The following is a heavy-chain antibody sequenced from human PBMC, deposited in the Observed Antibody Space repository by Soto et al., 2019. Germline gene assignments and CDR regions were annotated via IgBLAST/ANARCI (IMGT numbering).Heavy chain of an antibody. D-gene: IGHD3-10*01. CDR2: IKQDGSEK. V-gene: IGHV3-7*01. Sequence: GGSLRLSCAASGFTFNSYWMSWVRQAPGKGLEWVANIKQDGSEKYYVDSVKGRFTISRDNAKNLLYLQMNSLRAEDTAVYYCAREMVRGDIITFRFDDWGQGTLVTVSS. J-gene: IGHJ4*02. CDR1: GFTFNSYW. CDR3: AREMVRGDIITFRFDD.